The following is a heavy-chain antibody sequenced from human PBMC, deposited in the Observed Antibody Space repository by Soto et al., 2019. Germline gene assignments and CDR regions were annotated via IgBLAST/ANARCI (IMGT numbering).Heavy chain of an antibody. D-gene: IGHD6-19*01. CDR2: IYPGDSDT. CDR1: GYSFTSYW. V-gene: IGHV5-51*01. J-gene: IGHJ6*02. Sequence: PGESLKISCKGSGYSFTSYWIGWVRQMPGKGLEWMGIIYPGDSDTIYSLSFQGQVTISPDKSIITAYLQWSSLKASDTALFYCAKASIAVAGYYYYGMDVWGQGTTVTVSS. CDR3: AKASIAVAGYYYYGMDV.